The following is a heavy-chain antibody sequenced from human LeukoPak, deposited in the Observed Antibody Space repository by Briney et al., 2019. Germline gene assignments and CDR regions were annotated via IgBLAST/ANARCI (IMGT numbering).Heavy chain of an antibody. D-gene: IGHD2/OR15-2a*01. J-gene: IGHJ4*02. V-gene: IGHV3-23*01. CDR3: ARSGLSRFGF. CDR2: FSGSGGST. CDR1: GFTFSSYG. Sequence: GGSLRLSCAASGFTFSSYGMSWVRQAPGKGLQWVSAFSGSGGSTYYADSVKGRFTISRDNSRNTLYLQMNSLRAEDTAVYYCARSGLSRFGFWGQGTLVTVSS.